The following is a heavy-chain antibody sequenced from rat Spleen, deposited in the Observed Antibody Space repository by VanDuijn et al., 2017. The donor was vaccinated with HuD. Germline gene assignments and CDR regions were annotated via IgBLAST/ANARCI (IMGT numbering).Heavy chain of an antibody. CDR2: INKDSSII. CDR3: AKPSGYIDY. Sequence: EVKLVESGGGLVQPGRSLKISCVASGFNFDDYWMGWVRQALGKGLEWIGEINKDSSIINYTPSLKDKFAISRDNAQNTLYLQMSKLGSEDTAIYYCAKPSGYIDYWGQGVMVTVSS. CDR1: GFNFDDYW. J-gene: IGHJ2*01. V-gene: IGHV4-2*01. D-gene: IGHD4-3*01.